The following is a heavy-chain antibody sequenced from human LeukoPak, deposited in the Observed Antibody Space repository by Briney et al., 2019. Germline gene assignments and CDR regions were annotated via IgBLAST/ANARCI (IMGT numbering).Heavy chain of an antibody. CDR3: ARNQSCLLPEYSHH. CDR2: ISSSSSYI. V-gene: IGHV3-21*01. CDR1: GFTFSSYS. J-gene: IGHJ1*01. Sequence: GGSLRLSCAASGFTFSSYSMKWLRQAPGKGLEWVSSISSSSSYIYYADSVKGRFTIPRYNAKNSLYLQMNSLRAEDTAVYYCARNQSCLLPEYSHHWGQGTLVTVSS. D-gene: IGHD3-10*01.